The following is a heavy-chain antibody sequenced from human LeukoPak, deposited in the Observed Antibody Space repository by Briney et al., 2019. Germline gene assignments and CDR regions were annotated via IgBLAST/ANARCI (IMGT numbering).Heavy chain of an antibody. V-gene: IGHV3-23*01. J-gene: IGHJ4*02. CDR2: ISSSGGTT. CDR1: GFTFSSYA. D-gene: IGHD2-15*01. Sequence: QPGGSLILSCAASGFTFSSYAMTWVRQAPGKGLEWVSGISSSGGTTFYGDSVKGRFTISRDNSKNTLYLQMNSLRAEDTALYYCAKDNVRLRDGPYFLEYWGPGTLVTVSS. CDR3: AKDNVRLRDGPYFLEY.